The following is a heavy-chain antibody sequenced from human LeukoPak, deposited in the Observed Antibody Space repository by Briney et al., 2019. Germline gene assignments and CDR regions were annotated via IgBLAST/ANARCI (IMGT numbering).Heavy chain of an antibody. CDR2: IYSGGST. Sequence: GGSLRLSCAASGFIFSSYSMNWVRQAPGKGLEWVSVIYSGGSTYYADSVKGRFTISRDNSKSTLYLQMNSLRAEDTAVYYCARGRERGYFDYWGQGTLVTVSS. V-gene: IGHV3-66*01. CDR3: ARGRERGYFDY. J-gene: IGHJ4*02. CDR1: GFIFSSYS. D-gene: IGHD1-1*01.